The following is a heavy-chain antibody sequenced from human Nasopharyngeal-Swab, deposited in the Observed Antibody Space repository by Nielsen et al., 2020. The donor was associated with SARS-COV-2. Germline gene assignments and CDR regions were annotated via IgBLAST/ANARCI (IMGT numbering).Heavy chain of an antibody. CDR3: ARTYYYDSSGYYYVWFDP. V-gene: IGHV3-11*01. D-gene: IGHD3-22*01. CDR1: GFTFSDYY. CDR2: ISSSGSTI. J-gene: IGHJ5*02. Sequence: GGSLRLSCAASGFTFSDYYMSWIRQAPGKGLERVSYISSSGSTIYYADSVKGRFTISRDNAKNSLYLQMNSLRAEDPAVYYCARTYYYDSSGYYYVWFDPWGQGTLVTVSS.